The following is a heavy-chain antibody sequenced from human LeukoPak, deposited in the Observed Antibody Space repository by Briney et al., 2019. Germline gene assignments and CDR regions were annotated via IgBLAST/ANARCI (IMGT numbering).Heavy chain of an antibody. J-gene: IGHJ4*02. CDR3: ARGGDSSYYGDY. CDR1: GFTVSSSY. Sequence: GGSLRLSCAASGFTVSSSYMSWVRQAPGKGLEWVSDIYSGGRTYYADSVKGRFTISRNNSKNTLYLQMNSLRAEDTAVYYCARGGDSSYYGDYWGQGTLVTVSS. CDR2: IYSGGRT. V-gene: IGHV3-66*01. D-gene: IGHD3-22*01.